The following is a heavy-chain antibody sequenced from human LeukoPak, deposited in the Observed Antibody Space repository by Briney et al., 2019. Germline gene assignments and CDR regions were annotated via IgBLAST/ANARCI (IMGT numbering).Heavy chain of an antibody. CDR2: IKHDGSEI. D-gene: IGHD1-26*01. CDR1: GFTFSTYW. V-gene: IGHV3-7*01. CDR3: ARDRKLIVGGSYDY. Sequence: GGSLRLSCAASGFTFSTYWMSWVRQAPGKGLEWVANIKHDGSEIYYVDSVKGRFTISRDNAKNSLYLQMNSLRAEDTAVYYCARDRKLIVGGSYDYWGQGTLVTVSS. J-gene: IGHJ4*02.